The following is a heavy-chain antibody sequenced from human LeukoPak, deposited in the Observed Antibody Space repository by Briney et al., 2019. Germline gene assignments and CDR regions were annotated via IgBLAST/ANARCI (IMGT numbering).Heavy chain of an antibody. V-gene: IGHV4-39*07. D-gene: IGHD6-19*01. CDR2: IYYSGST. J-gene: IGHJ6*03. Sequence: PSETLSLTCTVSGGSISSSSYYWGWIRQPPGKGLEWIGSIYYSGSTYYNPSLKSRVTISVDTSKNQFSLKLSSVTAADTAVYYCASIPAVAQPFYYYYYMDVWGKETTVTVSS. CDR3: ASIPAVAQPFYYYYYMDV. CDR1: GGSISSSSYY.